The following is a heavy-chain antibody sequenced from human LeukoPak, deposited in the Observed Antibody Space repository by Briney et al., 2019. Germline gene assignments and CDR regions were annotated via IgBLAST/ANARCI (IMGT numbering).Heavy chain of an antibody. CDR2: IRSKGKSYAT. J-gene: IGHJ4*02. CDR1: GFTFSGSA. D-gene: IGHD3-10*01. CDR3: AKDISHLYGSGSSLDY. Sequence: GGSLRLSCAASGFTFSGSAMHWVRQASGKGLEWVGRIRSKGKSYATAYDASVKGRFTISRDDSKNTAYLQMNSLRAEDTALYYCAKDISHLYGSGSSLDYWGQGTLVTVSS. V-gene: IGHV3-73*01.